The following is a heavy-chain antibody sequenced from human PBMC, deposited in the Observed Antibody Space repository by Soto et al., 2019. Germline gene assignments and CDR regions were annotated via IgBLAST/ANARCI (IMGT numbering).Heavy chain of an antibody. CDR3: AREDIVVPTTDYYYYGMDV. Sequence: SVKVSCKASGGTFSSYTISWVRQAPGQGLEWMGRIIPILGIANYAQKFQGRVTITADKSTSTAYMELSSLRSEDTAVYYCAREDIVVPTTDYYYYGMDVWGQGTTVTVSS. D-gene: IGHD2-2*01. J-gene: IGHJ6*02. V-gene: IGHV1-69*04. CDR2: IIPILGIA. CDR1: GGTFSSYT.